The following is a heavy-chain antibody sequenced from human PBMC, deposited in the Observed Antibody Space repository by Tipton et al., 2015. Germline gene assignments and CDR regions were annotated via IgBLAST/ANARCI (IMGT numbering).Heavy chain of an antibody. CDR3: ARSRGFDY. CDR2: IDTAGDT. V-gene: IGHV3-13*01. J-gene: IGHJ4*02. CDR1: GFTFSNYD. Sequence: SLRLSCATSGFTFSNYDMHWVRQATGKGLEWVSVIDTAGDTYYPDSVKGRFTISRDNDKNSLYLQMNSLRDEDTAVYYCARSRGFDYWGQGTLVTVSS. D-gene: IGHD3-10*01.